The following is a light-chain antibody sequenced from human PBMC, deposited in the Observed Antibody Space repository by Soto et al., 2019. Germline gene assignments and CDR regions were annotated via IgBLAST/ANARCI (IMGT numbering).Light chain of an antibody. CDR3: QQYSNWPLT. CDR1: QSVSSN. Sequence: IVMTQSPATLSVSPGERATLSRGASQSVSSNLAWYQQKPGQAPRLLIYGASTRATDIPARFSGSGSGTEFTLTISSLQSEDFAVYYCQQYSNWPLTFGGGTKVDIK. CDR2: GAS. V-gene: IGKV3-15*01. J-gene: IGKJ4*01.